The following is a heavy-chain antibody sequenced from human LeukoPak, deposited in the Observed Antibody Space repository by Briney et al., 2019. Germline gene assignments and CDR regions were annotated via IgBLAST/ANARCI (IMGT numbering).Heavy chain of an antibody. CDR2: INWNGGST. J-gene: IGHJ6*03. D-gene: IGHD3-22*01. CDR3: AREFYDSSGYYYYYYYMDV. CDR1: GFTFDDYG. Sequence: GGSLGLSXAASGFTFDDYGMSWVRQAPGKGLEWVSGINWNGGSTGYADSVKGRFTIPRDNAKNSLYLQMNSLRAEDTALYYCAREFYDSSGYYYYYYYMDVWGKGTTVTVSS. V-gene: IGHV3-20*04.